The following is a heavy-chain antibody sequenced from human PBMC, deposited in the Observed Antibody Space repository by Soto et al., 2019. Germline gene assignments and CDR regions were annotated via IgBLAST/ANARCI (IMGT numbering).Heavy chain of an antibody. CDR3: SKTAVVTDWYFDL. CDR2: IGGSGGST. Sequence: EVQLWESEGGLVQPGGSLRLSRAASGFTFSSYAMSWVRQAPGKGLEWVSAIGGSGGSTYYADSVKGRFTISRDNSKNTLYLQMSSLRAEDTAVYYCSKTAVVTDWYFDLGGRGTLVTVSS. J-gene: IGHJ2*01. CDR1: GFTFSSYA. D-gene: IGHD2-15*01. V-gene: IGHV3-23*01.